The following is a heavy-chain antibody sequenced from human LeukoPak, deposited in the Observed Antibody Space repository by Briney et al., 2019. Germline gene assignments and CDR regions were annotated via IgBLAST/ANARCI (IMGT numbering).Heavy chain of an antibody. J-gene: IGHJ6*04. V-gene: IGHV3-48*03. D-gene: IGHD3-10*02. CDR2: ISSSGSTI. CDR3: AELGITMIGGV. Sequence: PGGSLRLSCAASGFTFSRYEMNWGRQAPGKGLEGVSYISSSGSTIYYADSVKGRFTIPSGNHKNSLYLQMNSLRAEDTAVYYCAELGITMIGGVWGKGTTVTISS. CDR1: GFTFSRYE.